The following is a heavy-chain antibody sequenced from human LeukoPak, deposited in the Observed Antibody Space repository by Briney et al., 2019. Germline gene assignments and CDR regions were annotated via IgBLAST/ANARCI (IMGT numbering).Heavy chain of an antibody. V-gene: IGHV3-23*01. J-gene: IGHJ5*02. D-gene: IGHD3-22*01. Sequence: PGGSLRLSCAASGFTFSSYAMSWVRQAPGKGLEWVSAISGSGGSTYYADSVKGRFTISRDNSKNTLYLQMNSLRAEDTAVYYCARDSYYYDSSGYYGNWFDPWGQGTLVTVSS. CDR3: ARDSYYYDSSGYYGNWFDP. CDR1: GFTFSSYA. CDR2: ISGSGGST.